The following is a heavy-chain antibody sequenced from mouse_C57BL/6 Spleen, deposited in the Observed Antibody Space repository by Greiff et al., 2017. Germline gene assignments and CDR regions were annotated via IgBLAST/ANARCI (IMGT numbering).Heavy chain of an antibody. J-gene: IGHJ2*01. V-gene: IGHV1-4*01. Sequence: QVQLKESGAELARPGASVKMSCKASGYTFTSYTMHWVKQRPGQGLEWIGDINPSSGYTKYNQKFKDKATLTADKSSSTAYMQLSSLTSEDSAVYYCAYDYESFAYWGQGTTLTVSS. CDR1: GYTFTSYT. D-gene: IGHD2-4*01. CDR3: AYDYESFAY. CDR2: INPSSGYT.